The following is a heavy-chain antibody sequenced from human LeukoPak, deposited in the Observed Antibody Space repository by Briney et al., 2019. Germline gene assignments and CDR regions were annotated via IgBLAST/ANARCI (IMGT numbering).Heavy chain of an antibody. D-gene: IGHD3-3*01. CDR3: ARDQATGAIFGVADWYFDL. CDR2: IIPIFGTA. Sequence: SVKVSCKASGGTFSSYAISWVRQAPGQGLEWMGGIIPIFGTANYAQKFQGRVTITTDESTSTAYMELSSLRSEDTAVYYCARDQATGAIFGVADWYFDLWGRGTLVTVSS. V-gene: IGHV1-69*05. CDR1: GGTFSSYA. J-gene: IGHJ2*01.